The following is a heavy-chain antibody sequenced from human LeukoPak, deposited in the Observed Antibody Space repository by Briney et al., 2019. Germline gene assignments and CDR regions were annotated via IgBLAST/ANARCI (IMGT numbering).Heavy chain of an antibody. CDR2: ISYDGSNK. CDR3: AKDNWNDNWFDP. CDR1: GFTFGSYV. Sequence: PGGSLRLSCAASGFTFGSYVMSWVRQAPGKGLEWVAVISYDGSNKYYADSVKGRFTISRDNSKNTLFLQMNSLRAEDTAVYYCAKDNWNDNWFDPWGQGTLVTVSS. V-gene: IGHV3-30*18. J-gene: IGHJ5*02. D-gene: IGHD1-20*01.